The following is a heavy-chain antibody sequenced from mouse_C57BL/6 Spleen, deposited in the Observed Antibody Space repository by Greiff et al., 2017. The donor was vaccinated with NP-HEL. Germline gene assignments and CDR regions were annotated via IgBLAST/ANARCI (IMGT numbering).Heavy chain of an antibody. CDR3: ARGSWYYFDY. J-gene: IGHJ2*01. CDR1: GYTFTSYW. CDR2: IDSSDSST. V-gene: IGHV1-50*01. Sequence: QVQLQQPGAELVTPGASVKLSCKASGYTFTSYWMQWVNQRPGQGLEWIGEIDSSDSSTNYNQKFKGKATLTVDTSSRTAYRQLSSLTSEDSAVYYCARGSWYYFDYWGQGTTLTVSS.